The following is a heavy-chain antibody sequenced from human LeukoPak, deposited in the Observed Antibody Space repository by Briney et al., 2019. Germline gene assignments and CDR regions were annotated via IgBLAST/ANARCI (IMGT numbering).Heavy chain of an antibody. CDR1: GGTFSSYA. D-gene: IGHD3-3*01. CDR2: INPNSGGT. J-gene: IGHJ4*02. Sequence: GSSVKVSCKASGGTFSSYAISWVRQAPGQGLEWMGRINPNSGGTNYAQKFQGRVTMTRDTSISTAYMELSRLRSEDTAVYYCARSSASGTYYDFWSGYHGFDYWGQGTLVTVSS. CDR3: ARSSASGTYYDFWSGYHGFDY. V-gene: IGHV1-2*06.